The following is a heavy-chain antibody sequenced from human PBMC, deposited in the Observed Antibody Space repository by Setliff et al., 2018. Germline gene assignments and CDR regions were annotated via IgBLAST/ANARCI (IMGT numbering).Heavy chain of an antibody. CDR2: VDHSGSS. V-gene: IGHV4-38-2*02. D-gene: IGHD3-16*01. Sequence: SETLSLTCTVSGYPISRGLYWGRIRQSPGKGLEWIGSVDHSGSSYQNPSLRSRIAVSVDTSKNQFSLRLNSVTAADPAVYVCARAAARAEYSDTSAYLPFDFWGWGTLVTVSS. J-gene: IGHJ4*02. CDR3: ARAAARAEYSDTSAYLPFDF. CDR1: GYPISRGLY.